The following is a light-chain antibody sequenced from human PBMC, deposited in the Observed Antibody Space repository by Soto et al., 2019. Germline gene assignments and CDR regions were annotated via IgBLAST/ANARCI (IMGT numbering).Light chain of an antibody. CDR3: CSYRRSRTWV. CDR2: EVT. CDR1: SSDIGSYNF. Sequence: QSALTQPASVSGSPGQSSTISCSGTSSDIGSYNFVSWYQQCPGKAPRLLIYEVTNRPSGVSNRCFGSKSGNTASLTISGLQAEDDADYCCCSYRRSRTWVFGGGTKGTVL. J-gene: IGLJ3*02. V-gene: IGLV2-14*01.